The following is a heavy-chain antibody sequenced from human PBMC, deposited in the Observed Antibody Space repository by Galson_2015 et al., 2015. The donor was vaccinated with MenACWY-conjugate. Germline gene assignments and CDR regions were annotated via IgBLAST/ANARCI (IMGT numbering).Heavy chain of an antibody. CDR3: ASQGIAVAGVIDY. J-gene: IGHJ4*02. D-gene: IGHD6-19*01. V-gene: IGHV6-1*01. CDR2: TYYRSKWYK. Sequence: CAISGDSVSGNSAAWNWIRQSPSRGLEWLGRTYYRSKWYKYYAASVKSRMTINVDTSKNQFSLQLNSVTPEDTAMYYCASQGIAVAGVIDYWGQGILVTVSS. CDR1: GDSVSGNSAA.